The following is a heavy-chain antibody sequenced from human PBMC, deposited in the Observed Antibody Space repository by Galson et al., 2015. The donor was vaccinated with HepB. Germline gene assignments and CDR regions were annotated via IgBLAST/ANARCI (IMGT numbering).Heavy chain of an antibody. V-gene: IGHV4-34*01. CDR1: GGSFSGYY. CDR3: AREVDTAMVFSDGMDV. D-gene: IGHD5-18*01. CDR2: INHSGST. J-gene: IGHJ6*02. Sequence: SETLSLTCAVYGGSFSGYYWSWIRQPPGKGLEWIGEINHSGSTNYNPSLKSRVTISVDTSKNQFSLKLSSVTAADTAVYYCAREVDTAMVFSDGMDVWGQGTTVTVSS.